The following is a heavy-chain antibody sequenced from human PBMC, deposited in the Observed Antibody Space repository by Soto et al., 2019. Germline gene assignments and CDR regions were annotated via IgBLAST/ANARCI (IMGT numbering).Heavy chain of an antibody. D-gene: IGHD3-10*01. CDR1: GITTSTYW. Sequence: EVQLVESGGALVRPGESLRLSCAASGITTSTYWMGWFRPSPGRGLEWGATIKQDGTVNYYMDSLKGRFTISRDNAINSLYLQMSSLRDEDTAVYFCVTGDHADYWGQGTLVTVSS. CDR2: IKQDGTVN. J-gene: IGHJ4*02. V-gene: IGHV3-7*03. CDR3: VTGDHADY.